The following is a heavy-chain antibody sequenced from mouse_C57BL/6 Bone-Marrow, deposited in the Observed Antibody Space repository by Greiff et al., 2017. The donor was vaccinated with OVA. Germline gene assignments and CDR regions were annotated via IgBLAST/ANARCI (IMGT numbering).Heavy chain of an antibody. CDR1: GYTFTSYW. D-gene: IGHD2-1*01. V-gene: IGHV1-69*01. Sequence: QVQLQQSGAELVMPGASVKLSCKASGYTFTSYWMHWVKQRPGQGLEWIGEIDPSDSYTNYNQKFKGKSTLTVDKSSSTAYMQLSSLTSEDSAVYYCARDYYGNYLDYWGQGTTLTVSS. J-gene: IGHJ2*01. CDR2: IDPSDSYT. CDR3: ARDYYGNYLDY.